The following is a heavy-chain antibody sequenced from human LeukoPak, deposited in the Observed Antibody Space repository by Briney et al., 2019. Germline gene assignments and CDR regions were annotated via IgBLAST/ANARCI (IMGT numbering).Heavy chain of an antibody. J-gene: IGHJ4*02. Sequence: HPGGSLRLSCAASGFTFDDYAMHWVRQAPGKGLEWVSGISWNSGSIGYADSVKGRFTISRDNAKNSLYLQMNSLRAEDTALYYCAKAVSSSWYDPIDYWGQGTLVTVSS. CDR2: ISWNSGSI. V-gene: IGHV3-9*01. CDR1: GFTFDDYA. D-gene: IGHD6-13*01. CDR3: AKAVSSSWYDPIDY.